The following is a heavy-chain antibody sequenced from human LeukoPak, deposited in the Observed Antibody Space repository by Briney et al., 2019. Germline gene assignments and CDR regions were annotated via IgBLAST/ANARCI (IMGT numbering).Heavy chain of an antibody. V-gene: IGHV3-7*04. Sequence: GGSLRLSCAASGFSFSSYWMSCVRQAPGKGLEWVANIREDGSEKYYVDSVKGRFTISRDNAKNSLYLQMNSLRGEDTTVYYCARGLVTIDYWGQGTLVTVSS. D-gene: IGHD3-16*02. CDR2: IREDGSEK. CDR1: GFSFSSYW. J-gene: IGHJ4*02. CDR3: ARGLVTIDY.